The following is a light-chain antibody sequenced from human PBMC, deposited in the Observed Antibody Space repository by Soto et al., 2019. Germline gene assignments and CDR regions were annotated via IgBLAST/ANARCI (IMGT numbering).Light chain of an antibody. CDR2: GAS. V-gene: IGKV3-11*01. CDR1: QSVSSY. Sequence: EIVLTQSPATLSLSPGERATLSCRASQSVSSYLAWYQQKPGQAPRLLIYGASNRATGIPARFSGSGSGTDFTITISSLEPEDFAVYYCQQRSNWPPVTFGGGTKVEIK. J-gene: IGKJ4*01. CDR3: QQRSNWPPVT.